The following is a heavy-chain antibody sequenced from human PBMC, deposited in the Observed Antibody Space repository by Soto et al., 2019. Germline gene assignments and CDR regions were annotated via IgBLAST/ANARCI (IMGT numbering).Heavy chain of an antibody. D-gene: IGHD5-18*01. J-gene: IGHJ5*02. CDR3: ARYSYGGDNWFDP. CDR2: IYYSGST. CDR1: GSSISSGGYY. Sequence: SETLSLTCSVSGSSISSGGYYWSWIRQHPGKGLEWIGYIYYSGSTYYNPSLKSRVTISVDTSKNQFSLKLSSVTAADTAVYYCARYSYGGDNWFDPWGQGTLVTVSS. V-gene: IGHV4-31*03.